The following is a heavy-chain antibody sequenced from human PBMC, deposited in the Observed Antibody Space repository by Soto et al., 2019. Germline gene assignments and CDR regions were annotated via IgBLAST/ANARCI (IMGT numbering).Heavy chain of an antibody. CDR2: IYYSGFT. D-gene: IGHD2-2*01. CDR1: GGSISTHY. CDR3: ARQVSGCSETNCYAGP. Sequence: QVQLQESGPGLVKPSETLSLTCTVSGGSISTHYWSWIRQPPGKGLKWIGYIYYSGFTNYNPSLKSRVTISVDTSKNQVSLKLSSVVAADTAMYYCARQVSGCSETNCYAGPWGQGTLVIVSS. J-gene: IGHJ5*02. V-gene: IGHV4-59*08.